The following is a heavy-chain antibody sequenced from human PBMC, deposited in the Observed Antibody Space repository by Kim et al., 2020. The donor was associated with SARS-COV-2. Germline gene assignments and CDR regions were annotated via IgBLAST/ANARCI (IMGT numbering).Heavy chain of an antibody. J-gene: IGHJ6*02. D-gene: IGHD2-2*01. CDR1: GFTFSNAW. CDR3: SHRGQLRFPPKSYYYGMDV. CDR2: IKSKTDGGTT. Sequence: GGSLRLSCAASGFTFSNAWMSWVRQAPGKGLEWVGRIKSKTDGGTTDYAAPVKGRFTISRDDSKNTLYLQMNSLKTEDTAVYYCSHRGQLRFPPKSYYYGMDVWGQGTTVTVSS. V-gene: IGHV3-15*01.